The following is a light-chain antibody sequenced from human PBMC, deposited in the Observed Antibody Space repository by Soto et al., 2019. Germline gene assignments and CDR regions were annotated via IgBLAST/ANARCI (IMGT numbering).Light chain of an antibody. CDR3: QAYDSTVSGLQGV. CDR2: ANN. CDR1: SSNIGAGYD. V-gene: IGLV1-40*01. J-gene: IGLJ3*02. Sequence: QSVLTQPPSVSGAPGQRVTISCTGSSSNIGAGYDVHWYQQLPGTAPKLLIYANNNRPSGVPGRFSGFKSGTSASLAITGLQPEDEADYYWQAYDSTVSGLQGVFGGGTKLTVL.